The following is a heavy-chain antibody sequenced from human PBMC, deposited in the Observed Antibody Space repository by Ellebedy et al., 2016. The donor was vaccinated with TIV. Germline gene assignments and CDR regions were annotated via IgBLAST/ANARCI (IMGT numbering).Heavy chain of an antibody. CDR2: ISCYSGKT. CDR3: ARGSGPNWFDP. V-gene: IGHV1-18*01. D-gene: IGHD6-19*01. J-gene: IGHJ5*02. CDR1: GYTFNRYG. Sequence: AASVKVSCKASGYTFNRYGINWARQAPGQGLEWMGWISCYSGKTEYSQKFQGRVTMTTETSTTTGYMELRSLTSDDTAIYYCARGSGPNWFDPWGQGTLVAVSS.